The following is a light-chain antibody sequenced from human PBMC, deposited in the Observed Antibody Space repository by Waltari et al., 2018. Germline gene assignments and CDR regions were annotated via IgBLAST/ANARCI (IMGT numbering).Light chain of an antibody. CDR3: QHYSGFSSRT. Sequence: DIQMTQSPSSLSASVGDTVPITCQANHDISDYLNWYQQKPGKAPNLLISDASHLEAGVPSRFSGSGYGTDFTFTISSLQPEDFATYYCQHYSGFSSRTFGQGTKVDIK. J-gene: IGKJ1*01. V-gene: IGKV1-33*01. CDR2: DAS. CDR1: HDISDY.